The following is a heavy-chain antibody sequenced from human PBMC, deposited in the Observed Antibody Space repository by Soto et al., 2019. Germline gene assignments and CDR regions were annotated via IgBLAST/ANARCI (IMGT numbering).Heavy chain of an antibody. V-gene: IGHV4-34*01. CDR3: ARGKPRGYSSGWFAPLLDY. CDR1: GGSFSGYY. Sequence: KTSETLSLTCAVYGGSFSGYYWSWIRQPPGKGLEWIGEINHSGSTNYNPSLKSRVTISVDTSKNQFSLKLSSVTAADTAVYYCARGKPRGYSSGWFAPLLDYWGQGTLVTVSS. J-gene: IGHJ4*02. CDR2: INHSGST. D-gene: IGHD6-19*01.